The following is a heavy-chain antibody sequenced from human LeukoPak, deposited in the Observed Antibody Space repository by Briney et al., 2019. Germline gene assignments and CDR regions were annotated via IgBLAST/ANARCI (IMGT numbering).Heavy chain of an antibody. CDR2: IKSNADGGTA. CDR3: STDTTIFGVVKGSVYFDY. V-gene: IGHV3-15*01. J-gene: IGHJ4*02. D-gene: IGHD3-3*01. Sequence: GGSLRLSCAASGFTSSSYSMNWVRQAPGKGLEWVGRIKSNADGGTADHYAPVKGRFTISRDDSTNTVYLEMSSLKTEDTAVYYCSTDTTIFGVVKGSVYFDYWGQGTLVTVSS. CDR1: GFTSSSYS.